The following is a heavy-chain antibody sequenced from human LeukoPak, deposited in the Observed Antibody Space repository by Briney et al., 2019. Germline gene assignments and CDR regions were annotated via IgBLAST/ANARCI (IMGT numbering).Heavy chain of an antibody. V-gene: IGHV4-34*01. D-gene: IGHD3-9*01. CDR2: INHSGST. CDR1: GGSFSGYY. Sequence: SETLSLTCAVYGGSFSGYYWSWIRQPPGKGLEWIGEINHSGSTNYDPSLKSRVTISVDTSKNQFSLKLSSATAADTAVYYCACLTGYYSDSYYYGMDVWGQGTTVTVSS. J-gene: IGHJ6*02. CDR3: ACLTGYYSDSYYYGMDV.